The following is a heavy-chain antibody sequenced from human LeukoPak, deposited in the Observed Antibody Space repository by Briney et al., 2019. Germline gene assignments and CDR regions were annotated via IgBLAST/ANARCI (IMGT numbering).Heavy chain of an antibody. J-gene: IGHJ5*02. CDR1: GGSISSSNW. CDR3: ARHYGSGSYYNT. D-gene: IGHD3-10*01. V-gene: IGHV4-4*02. CDR2: IYHGGST. Sequence: PSETLSLTCAVSGGSISSSNWWSWVRQPPGKGLEWIGEIYHGGSTNYNPSLKSRVTISVDTSKNQFSLKLSSVTAADTAVYYCARHYGSGSYYNTWGQGTLVTVSS.